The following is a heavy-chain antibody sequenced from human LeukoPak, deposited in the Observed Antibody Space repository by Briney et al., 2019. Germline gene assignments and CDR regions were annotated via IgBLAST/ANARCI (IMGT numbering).Heavy chain of an antibody. CDR2: INHSGST. V-gene: IGHV4-34*01. D-gene: IGHD2-2*01. CDR3: ARRGPPTSRYCSSTSCVGGYFQH. J-gene: IGHJ1*01. Sequence: PETLSLTCAVYGGSFSGYYWSWIRQPPGKGLEWIGEINHSGSTNYNPSLKSRVTISVDTSKNQFSLKLSSVTAADTAVYYCARRGPPTSRYCSSTSCVGGYFQHWGQGTLVTVSS. CDR1: GGSFSGYY.